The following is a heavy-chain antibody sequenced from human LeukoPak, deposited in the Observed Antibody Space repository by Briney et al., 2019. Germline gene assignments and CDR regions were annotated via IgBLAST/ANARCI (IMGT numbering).Heavy chain of an antibody. CDR3: AKETDFWSGYYPFDY. D-gene: IGHD3-3*01. Sequence: SETLSLTCTVSGGSISSYYWSWIRQPAGKGLGWIGRIYTSGSTNYNPSLKSRVTMSVDTSKNQFSLKLRSVTAADTAVYYCAKETDFWSGYYPFDYWGQGTLVTVSS. CDR2: IYTSGST. J-gene: IGHJ4*02. V-gene: IGHV4-4*07. CDR1: GGSISSYY.